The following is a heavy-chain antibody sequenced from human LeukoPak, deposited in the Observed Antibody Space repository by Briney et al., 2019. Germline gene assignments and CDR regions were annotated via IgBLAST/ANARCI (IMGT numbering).Heavy chain of an antibody. V-gene: IGHV1-2*02. D-gene: IGHD3-22*01. CDR2: INPNSGGT. CDR1: GYTFTGYY. CDR3: ARDEGGLSSGYLYYFDY. J-gene: IGHJ4*02. Sequence: GASVKVSCKASGYTFTGYYMHWVRQAPGQGLEWMGWINPNSGGTNYAQKFQGRVTMTRDTSISTAYMGLSRLRSDDTAVYYCARDEGGLSSGYLYYFDYWGQGTLVTVSS.